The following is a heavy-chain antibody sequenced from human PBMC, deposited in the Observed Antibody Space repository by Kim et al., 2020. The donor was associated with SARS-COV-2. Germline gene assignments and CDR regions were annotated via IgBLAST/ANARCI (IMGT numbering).Heavy chain of an antibody. D-gene: IGHD3-3*01. Sequence: GGSLRLSCAASGFTFSNAGMSWVRQAPGKGLEWVGRIKSKTVGGTTDYAAPVKGRFTIARDESKNTLYLQMNSLKTEDTAGYYCTTVSSLSFGVVTRRYYYYGMDVWGQGTTVTVSS. CDR2: IKSKTVGGTT. J-gene: IGHJ6*02. V-gene: IGHV3-15*01. CDR1: GFTFSNAG. CDR3: TTVSSLSFGVVTRRYYYYGMDV.